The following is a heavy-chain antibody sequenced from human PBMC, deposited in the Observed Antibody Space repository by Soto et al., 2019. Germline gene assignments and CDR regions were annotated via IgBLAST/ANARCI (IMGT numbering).Heavy chain of an antibody. CDR1: AYAFSKYG. V-gene: IGHV1-18*04. CDR2: ISSYNDNT. D-gene: IGHD3-16*01. J-gene: IGHJ5*02. Sequence: QPHLEQSGPEVKKPGASVKISCKASAYAFSKYGFNWVRRAPGQGLEWLAWISSYNDNTNYAQKFQGRVTVTKDTSTNTIYMDLRSLTSDDTAVYYCASGSWGFHGDGFDPWGQGTLVTVSS. CDR3: ASGSWGFHGDGFDP.